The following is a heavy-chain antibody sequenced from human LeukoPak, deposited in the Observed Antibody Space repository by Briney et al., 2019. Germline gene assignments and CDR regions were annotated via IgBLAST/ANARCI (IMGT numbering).Heavy chain of an antibody. CDR2: IWYDGSNK. D-gene: IGHD3-16*01. CDR1: GFTFSNHG. J-gene: IGHJ1*01. V-gene: IGHV3-33*06. CDR3: AKDTRSRYLQD. Sequence: TGGSLRLSCAASGFTFSNHGMHWVRQAPGKGLEWVAVIWYDGSNKYYADSVKGRFTISRDNSKNTLYLQMNSLRAENTAIYYCAKDTRSRYLQDWGQGNLVTASS.